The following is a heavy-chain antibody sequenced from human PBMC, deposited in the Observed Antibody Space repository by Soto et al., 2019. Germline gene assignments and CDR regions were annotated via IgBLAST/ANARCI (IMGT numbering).Heavy chain of an antibody. V-gene: IGHV4-39*07. Sequence: PSETLSLTCTVSGGSISSSSYYWGWIRQPPGKGLEWIGSIYYSGSTYYNPSLKSRLTISVDTSKNQFSLNLRSVTAADTAVYYCASRAPEGFDPWGEGSPVT. CDR1: GGSISSSSYY. CDR2: IYYSGST. J-gene: IGHJ5*02. CDR3: ASRAPEGFDP.